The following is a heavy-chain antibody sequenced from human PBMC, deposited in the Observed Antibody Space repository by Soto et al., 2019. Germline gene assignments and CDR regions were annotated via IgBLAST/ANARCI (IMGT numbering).Heavy chain of an antibody. D-gene: IGHD2-15*01. CDR2: INAGNGNT. Sequence: QVQLVQSGAEVKKPGASVKVSCKASGYTFTSYAIHWVRQAPGQRLEWMGWINAGNGNTKYSQKFQDRVTITRDTSATTAYMERSSLSSEDTAVYSCARDLGGGPDYWGQGTLVTVSS. CDR1: GYTFTSYA. CDR3: ARDLGGGPDY. J-gene: IGHJ4*02. V-gene: IGHV1-3*01.